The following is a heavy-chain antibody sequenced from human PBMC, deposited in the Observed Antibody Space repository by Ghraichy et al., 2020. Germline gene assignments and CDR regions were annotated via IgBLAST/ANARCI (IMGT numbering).Heavy chain of an antibody. V-gene: IGHV3-64*01. J-gene: IGHJ4*02. Sequence: GGSLRLSCAASGFTFSSYAMHWVRQAPGQGLEYVSAISSNGGSTYYANSVKGRFTISRDNSKNTLYLQMGSLRAEDMAVYYCARVYDYSNWAFDYWGQGALVTVSS. CDR3: ARVYDYSNWAFDY. CDR2: ISSNGGST. CDR1: GFTFSSYA. D-gene: IGHD4-11*01.